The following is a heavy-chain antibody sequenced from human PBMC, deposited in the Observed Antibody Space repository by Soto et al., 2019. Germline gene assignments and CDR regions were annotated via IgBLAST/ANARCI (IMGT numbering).Heavy chain of an antibody. CDR2: ISYDGSNK. V-gene: IGHV3-30*18. J-gene: IGHJ3*02. D-gene: IGHD6-19*01. CDR3: AKEGVAGDRDAFDI. CDR1: GFTFSSYG. Sequence: HPGGSLRLSCAASGFTFSSYGMHWVRQAPGKGLEWVAVISYDGSNKYYADSVKGRFTISRDNSKNTLYLQMNSLRAEDTAVYYCAKEGVAGDRDAFDIWGQGTMVTVSS.